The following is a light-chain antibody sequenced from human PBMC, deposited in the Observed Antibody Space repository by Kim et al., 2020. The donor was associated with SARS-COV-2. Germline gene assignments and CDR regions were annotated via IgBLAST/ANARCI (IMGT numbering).Light chain of an antibody. Sequence: DIVMTQSPDSLAVSLGERATINCKSTQAVLYSSNSKRYLAWYQQKPGQSPKLLIYWATTRESGVPDRFSGSGSGTNFTLAISSLQAEDLAVCYCQQCYNSPGTFGQGTKVDIK. CDR3: QQCYNSPGT. CDR2: WAT. CDR1: QAVLYSSNSKRY. V-gene: IGKV4-1*01. J-gene: IGKJ1*01.